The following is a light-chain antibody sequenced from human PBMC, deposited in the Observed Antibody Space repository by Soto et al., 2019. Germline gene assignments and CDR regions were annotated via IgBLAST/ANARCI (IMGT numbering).Light chain of an antibody. CDR1: QSINYW. J-gene: IGKJ2*01. Sequence: TQMTQSPSTLSASVGDRVTITCRASQSINYWLAWYQQKPGRAPKLLIYEASRLESGVPSRFSGSGFGTEFRLTISSLQPDDFATYFCQNYNTWSQTFGQGTKLEI. CDR2: EAS. V-gene: IGKV1-5*01. CDR3: QNYNTWSQT.